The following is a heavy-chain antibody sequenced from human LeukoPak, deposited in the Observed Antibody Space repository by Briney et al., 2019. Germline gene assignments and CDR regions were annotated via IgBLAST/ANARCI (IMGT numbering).Heavy chain of an antibody. Sequence: GGSLRLSCAASGFTFSSYGMHWVRQAPGKGLEWVAFIRYDESNKYCADSVKGRFTISRDNSKNTLYLQMNSLRAEDTAVYYCAKDTTPPKAGFDPWGQGTLVTVSS. V-gene: IGHV3-30*02. CDR3: AKDTTPPKAGFDP. CDR2: IRYDESNK. D-gene: IGHD1-14*01. CDR1: GFTFSSYG. J-gene: IGHJ5*02.